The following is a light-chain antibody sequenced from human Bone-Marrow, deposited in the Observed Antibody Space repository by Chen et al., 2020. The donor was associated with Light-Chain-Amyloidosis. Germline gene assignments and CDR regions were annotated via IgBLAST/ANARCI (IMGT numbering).Light chain of an antibody. CDR1: QSISSW. J-gene: IGKJ2*01. Sequence: DIQMTQSPSTLSASVGDRVTITCRASQSISSWLAWYQQKPGKAPKLLIYVASSLESGVPSRFSGSGSGTEFTLTISSLQPDDFATYYCQQYNSYSPDTFGQGTKLEIK. CDR2: VAS. CDR3: QQYNSYSPDT. V-gene: IGKV1-5*01.